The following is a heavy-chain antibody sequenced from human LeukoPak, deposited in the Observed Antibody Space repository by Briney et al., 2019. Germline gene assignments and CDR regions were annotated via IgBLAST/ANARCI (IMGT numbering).Heavy chain of an antibody. V-gene: IGHV4-59*08. D-gene: IGHD2/OR15-2a*01. J-gene: IGHJ4*02. CDR3: AGHHPRNTVDF. CDR2: IYYSGST. Sequence: SETLSLTCTVSGGSISSYYWSWIRQPPGRGLEWIGYIYYSGSTNYNPSLKSRVTISVDTSKNQFSLKLSSVTAADTAVYYCAGHHPRNTVDFWGQGTLVTVSS. CDR1: GGSISSYY.